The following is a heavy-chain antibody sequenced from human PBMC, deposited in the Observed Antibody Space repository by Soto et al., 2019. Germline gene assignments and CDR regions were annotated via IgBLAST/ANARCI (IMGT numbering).Heavy chain of an antibody. CDR3: ARVWQLVGSFYYYMDV. V-gene: IGHV1-2*02. Sequence: GASVKVSWKASGFTFSAYYIYWVRQAPGQGLEWIGWINPNSGGTNNAQKFQGRVTMTRDTSTSTVYMELSALISDDTAVYFCARVWQLVGSFYYYMDVWGKGTTVTVAS. J-gene: IGHJ6*03. CDR2: INPNSGGT. D-gene: IGHD6-6*01. CDR1: GFTFSAYY.